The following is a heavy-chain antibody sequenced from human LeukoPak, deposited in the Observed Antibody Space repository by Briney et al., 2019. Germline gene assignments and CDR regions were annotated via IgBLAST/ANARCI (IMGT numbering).Heavy chain of an antibody. CDR2: IYPGDSDT. J-gene: IGHJ6*03. D-gene: IGHD2-21*02. CDR3: ARHLAYCGGDCYKEPLPPLYYYYMDV. V-gene: IGHV5-51*01. CDR1: GYSFTNYW. Sequence: GESLKISCEGSGYSFTNYWIGWVRQMPGKGLEWMGIIYPGDSDTRYSPSFQGQVTISADKSISTAYLQWSSLKASDTAMYYCARHLAYCGGDCYKEPLPPLYYYYMDVWGKGTTVTVSS.